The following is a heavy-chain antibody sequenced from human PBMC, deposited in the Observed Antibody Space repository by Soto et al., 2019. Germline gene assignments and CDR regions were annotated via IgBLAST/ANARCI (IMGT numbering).Heavy chain of an antibody. CDR3: VREPRYCSGGSCSIMGDAFDI. Sequence: EVQLVQSGGGLVQPGGSLKLSCAASGFTFSGSTVHWVRQASGEGLQWVGRIRSKANDYATTYIASVKGRFTISRDDSRNTAYLQMSDLKTEDTAVYYCVREPRYCSGGSCSIMGDAFDIWGQGTKVTVSS. J-gene: IGHJ3*02. CDR1: GFTFSGST. D-gene: IGHD2-15*01. V-gene: IGHV3-73*02. CDR2: IRSKANDYAT.